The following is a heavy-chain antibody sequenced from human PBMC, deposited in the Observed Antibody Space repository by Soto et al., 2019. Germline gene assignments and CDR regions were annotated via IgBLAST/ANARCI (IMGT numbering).Heavy chain of an antibody. J-gene: IGHJ4*02. CDR3: ARGESNYYDSSGYYYVY. D-gene: IGHD3-22*01. Sequence: ASVKVSCKASGYTFTSYAMHWVRQAPGQRLEWMGWINAGNGNTKYSQKFQGRVTITRDTSASTAYMELSSLRSEDTAVYYCARGESNYYDSSGYYYVYWGQGTLVPVSS. CDR2: INAGNGNT. CDR1: GYTFTSYA. V-gene: IGHV1-3*01.